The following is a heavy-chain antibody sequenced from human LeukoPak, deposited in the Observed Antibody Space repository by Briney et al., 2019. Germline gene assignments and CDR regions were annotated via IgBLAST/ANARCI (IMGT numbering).Heavy chain of an antibody. J-gene: IGHJ4*02. CDR1: GGSISSSSYY. CDR2: IYYSGST. Sequence: PSETLSLTCTVSGGSISSSSYYWGWIRQPPGKGLEWIGSIYYSGSTYYNPSLKSRVTISVDTSKNQFSLKLSSVTAADTAVYYCARQSLSPRALRFDYYDSSGCYDYWGQGTLVTVSS. D-gene: IGHD3-22*01. V-gene: IGHV4-39*01. CDR3: ARQSLSPRALRFDYYDSSGCYDY.